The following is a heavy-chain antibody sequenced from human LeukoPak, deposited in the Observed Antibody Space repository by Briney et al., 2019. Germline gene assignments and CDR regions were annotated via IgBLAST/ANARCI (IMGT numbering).Heavy chain of an antibody. CDR1: GFTFTSSA. CDR2: IVVGSGNT. J-gene: IGHJ4*02. Sequence: AASVKVSCTASGFTFTSSAVQWVRQARGQRLEWIGWIVVGSGNTNYAQKFQERVTITRDMSTSTAYMELSSLRSEDTAVYYCAAVGGATAPDYWGQGTLVTVSS. V-gene: IGHV1-58*01. D-gene: IGHD5-18*01. CDR3: AAVGGATAPDY.